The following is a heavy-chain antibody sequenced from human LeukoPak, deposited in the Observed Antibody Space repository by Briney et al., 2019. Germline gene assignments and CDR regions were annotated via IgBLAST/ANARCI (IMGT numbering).Heavy chain of an antibody. CDR3: ASGYSYGYDAFDI. V-gene: IGHV4-38-2*02. J-gene: IGHJ3*02. CDR1: GYSISSGYY. Sequence: SETLSLTCTVSGYSISSGYYWGWIRQPPGKGLEWIGSIYHSGSTYYNPSLKSRVTISVDTSKNQFSLKLSSVTAADTAVYYCASGYSYGYDAFDIWGQGTMVTASS. D-gene: IGHD5-18*01. CDR2: IYHSGST.